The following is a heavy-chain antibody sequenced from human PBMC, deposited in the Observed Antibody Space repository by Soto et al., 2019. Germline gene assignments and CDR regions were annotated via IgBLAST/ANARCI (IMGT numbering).Heavy chain of an antibody. CDR2: IIPVLGVV. CDR3: AKAPNPGSATPSYYGTDV. J-gene: IGHJ6*02. CDR1: GGTFTSYI. D-gene: IGHD2-15*01. Sequence: QVQLVQSGAEVKKPGSSVKVSCKASGGTFTSYIISWVRQAPGQGLEWMGRIIPVLGVVYYAQKFQGRVTITADTSTTTAYMDLSGLRSDDTAVYYCAKAPNPGSATPSYYGTDVWGQGTTVTVPS. V-gene: IGHV1-69*02.